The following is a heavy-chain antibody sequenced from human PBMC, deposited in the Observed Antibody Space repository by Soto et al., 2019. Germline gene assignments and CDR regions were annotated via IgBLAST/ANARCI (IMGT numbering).Heavy chain of an antibody. V-gene: IGHV4-34*01. CDR2: INHSGST. J-gene: IGHJ4*02. Sequence: SETLSLTCTVSGGSISSYYWSWIRQPPGKGLEWIGEINHSGSTNYNPSLKSRVTISVDTSKNQFSLKLSSVTAADTAVYYCARGGGVYYFDYWGQGTLDTVSS. CDR3: ARGGGVYYFDY. D-gene: IGHD2-8*02. CDR1: GGSISSYY.